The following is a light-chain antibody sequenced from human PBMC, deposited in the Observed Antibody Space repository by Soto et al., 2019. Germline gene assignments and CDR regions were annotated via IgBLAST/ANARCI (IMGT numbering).Light chain of an antibody. Sequence: QSALTQPPSVSGSPGQSVTISCTGTSSDVGSYNRVSWYQQPPGTAPKLMIYEVNNRPSGVPDRFSGSKSGNTASLTISGLQAEDAADYYCSSYTSSSTHVFGTGTKLTVL. V-gene: IGLV2-18*02. CDR1: SSDVGSYNR. CDR2: EVN. CDR3: SSYTSSSTHV. J-gene: IGLJ1*01.